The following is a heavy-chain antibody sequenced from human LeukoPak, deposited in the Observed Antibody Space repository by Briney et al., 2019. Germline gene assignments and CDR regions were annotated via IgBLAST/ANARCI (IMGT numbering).Heavy chain of an antibody. Sequence: GGSLRLSCAASGFTFSSYVMHWVRQAPGKGLEWVAIISYDGSNEYYADSVKGRFTISRDNSKNTLYLQMNGLRAEDTAVYYCARAVTWIDPWGQGTLVTVSS. V-gene: IGHV3-30*04. J-gene: IGHJ5*02. CDR3: ARAVTWIDP. CDR1: GFTFSSYV. CDR2: ISYDGSNE.